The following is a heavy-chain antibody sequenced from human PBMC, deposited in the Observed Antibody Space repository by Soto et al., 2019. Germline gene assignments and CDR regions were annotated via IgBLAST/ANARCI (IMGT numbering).Heavy chain of an antibody. CDR2: MKQDGSEK. J-gene: IGHJ4*02. V-gene: IGHV3-7*01. CDR1: GFTFSSYW. D-gene: IGHD6-13*01. Sequence: GGSLRLSCAASGFTFSSYWMSWVRQAPGKGLEWVANMKQDGSEKYYVDSVKGRFTISRDNAKNSLYLQMNSLRVEDTAVYYCASFDSYSSSLSLDYWGQGTLVTVSS. CDR3: ASFDSYSSSLSLDY.